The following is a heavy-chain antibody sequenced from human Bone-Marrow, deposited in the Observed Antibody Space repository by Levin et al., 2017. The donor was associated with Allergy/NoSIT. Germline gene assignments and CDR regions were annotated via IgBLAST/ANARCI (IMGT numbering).Heavy chain of an antibody. CDR1: GFNFRPYA. J-gene: IGHJ4*02. V-gene: IGHV3-64D*08. CDR3: VKPFLGAYYGSGSYIL. D-gene: IGHD3-10*01. CDR2: IDGSGLAT. Sequence: GGSLRLSCSASGFNFRPYAMHWVRQAPVKGLQFVSAIDGSGLATYYADSAKGRFTISRDNSKSTLFLQMSGLRAEDTAVYYCVKPFLGAYYGSGSYILWAPVTLVTVSS.